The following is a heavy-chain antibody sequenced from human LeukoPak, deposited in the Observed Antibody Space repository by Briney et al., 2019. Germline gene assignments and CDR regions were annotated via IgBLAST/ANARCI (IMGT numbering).Heavy chain of an antibody. Sequence: SETLSLTCTASGVSIRTYYWNWIRQPPGKGPEWIGYIYRGSTNYNPSFESRVTISVDTSKNQFSLKLSSVTAADTAVYYCARGGDYEIDYWGQGILVTVSS. CDR3: ARGGDYEIDY. V-gene: IGHV4-59*01. D-gene: IGHD4-17*01. CDR2: IYRGST. CDR1: GVSIRTYY. J-gene: IGHJ4*02.